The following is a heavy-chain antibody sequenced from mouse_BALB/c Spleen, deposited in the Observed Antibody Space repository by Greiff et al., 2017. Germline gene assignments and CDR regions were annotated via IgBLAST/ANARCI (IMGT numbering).Heavy chain of an antibody. CDR2: ISDGGSYT. CDR3: ARRNSGYDGYYYAMDY. J-gene: IGHJ4*01. D-gene: IGHD2-2*01. Sequence: EVHLVESGGGLVKPGGSLKLSCAASGFTFSDYYMYWVRQTPEKRLEWVATISDGGSYTYYPDSVKGRFTISRDNAKNNLYLQMSSLKSEDTAMYYCARRNSGYDGYYYAMDYWGQGTSVTVSS. CDR1: GFTFSDYY. V-gene: IGHV5-4*02.